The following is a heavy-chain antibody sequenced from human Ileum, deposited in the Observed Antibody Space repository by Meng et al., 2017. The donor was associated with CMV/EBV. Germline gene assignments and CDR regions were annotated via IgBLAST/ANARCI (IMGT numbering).Heavy chain of an antibody. V-gene: IGHV3-72*01. CDR2: IRNKPNSYTT. CDR3: ATDLSGGSSSY. CDR1: GFTFSAYH. Sequence: CAASGFTFSAYHMAWVRQAPGKGLEWVGRIRNKPNSYTTDYAASVKGRFTISRDDSKKSLSLEMNSLKTEDTAVYYCATDLSGGSSSYRGQGTLVTVSS. D-gene: IGHD1-26*01. J-gene: IGHJ4*02.